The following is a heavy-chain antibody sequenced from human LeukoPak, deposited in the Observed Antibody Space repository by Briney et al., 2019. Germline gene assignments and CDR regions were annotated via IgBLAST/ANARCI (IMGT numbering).Heavy chain of an antibody. D-gene: IGHD1-26*01. CDR2: IHASGDTT. CDR3: AKDLELAPFDY. Sequence: GGSLRLSCIASGFTFSSYGMSWVRQIPGKGLEWVSAIHASGDTTYYADFVKGRFSISRDNSKDTLYLQMNSLGAEDTAVYYCAKDLELAPFDYWGQGTLVTVSS. CDR1: GFTFSSYG. V-gene: IGHV3-23*01. J-gene: IGHJ4*02.